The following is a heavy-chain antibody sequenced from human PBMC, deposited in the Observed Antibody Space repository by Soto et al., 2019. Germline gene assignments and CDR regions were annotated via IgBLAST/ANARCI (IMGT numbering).Heavy chain of an antibody. CDR2: IIPIFGTA. CDR3: AVYGSGPLYY. D-gene: IGHD3-10*01. CDR1: GGTFSSYA. V-gene: IGHV1-69*13. Sequence: GASVKVSCKASGGTFSSYAISWVRQAPEQGLEWMGGIIPIFGTANYAQKFQGRVTITADESTSTAYMELSSLRSEDTAVYYCAVYGSGPLYYWGQGTLVTVSS. J-gene: IGHJ4*02.